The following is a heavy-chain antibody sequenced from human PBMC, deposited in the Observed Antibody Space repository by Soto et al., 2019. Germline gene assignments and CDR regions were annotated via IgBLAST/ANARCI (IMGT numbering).Heavy chain of an antibody. Sequence: QVQLQESGPGLVKPSQTLSLTCTVSGGSISSGGYYWSWIRQHPGKGLEWIGYIYYSGSTYYNPYLKRRVTISVDTYKNQFSLKLSSVTAADTAVYYCARWVTITAAVLYYYYGMDVWGQGTTVTVSS. CDR1: GGSISSGGYY. CDR3: ARWVTITAAVLYYYYGMDV. J-gene: IGHJ6*02. D-gene: IGHD6-13*01. CDR2: IYYSGST. V-gene: IGHV4-31*03.